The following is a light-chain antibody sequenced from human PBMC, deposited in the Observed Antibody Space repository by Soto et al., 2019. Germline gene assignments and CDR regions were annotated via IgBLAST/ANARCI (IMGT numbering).Light chain of an antibody. CDR1: ESISTW. J-gene: IGKJ1*01. V-gene: IGKV1-5*01. CDR3: QQYTGT. CDR2: DAS. Sequence: DIQMTQSPSTLSASVGDRVTITCRASESISTWLAWYQQKPGRASKLLIYDASNLESGVPSRLSGSSSGTEFILTIDSVQPDDFATYYCQQYTGTFGQGTRVDIK.